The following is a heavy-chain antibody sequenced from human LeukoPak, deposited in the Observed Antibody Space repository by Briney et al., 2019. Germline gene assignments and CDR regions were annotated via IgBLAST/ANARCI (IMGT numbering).Heavy chain of an antibody. Sequence: SETLSLTCTVSGGSISNYYWSWIRQPAGKGLEWIGRIYTSGSTNYNPSLKSRVTMSVDTSKNQFSPKLSSVTAAGTAVYYCARVSLVRGAPDYYFDYWGQGTLVTVSS. CDR2: IYTSGST. V-gene: IGHV4-4*07. CDR3: ARVSLVRGAPDYYFDY. J-gene: IGHJ4*02. CDR1: GGSISNYY. D-gene: IGHD3-10*01.